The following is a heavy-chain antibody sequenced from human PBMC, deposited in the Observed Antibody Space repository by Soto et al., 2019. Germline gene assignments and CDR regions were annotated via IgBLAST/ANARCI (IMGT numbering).Heavy chain of an antibody. CDR2: ISSSSSTI. D-gene: IGHD3-22*01. J-gene: IGHJ4*02. CDR1: GFTFSSYS. Sequence: GGSLRLSCAASGFTFSSYSMNWVRQAPGKGLEWVSYISSSSSTIYYADSVKGRFTISRDNAKNSLYLQMNSLRDEDTAVYYCERGLYYYDSRGYWGYWGQGTLVTVSS. CDR3: ERGLYYYDSRGYWGY. V-gene: IGHV3-48*02.